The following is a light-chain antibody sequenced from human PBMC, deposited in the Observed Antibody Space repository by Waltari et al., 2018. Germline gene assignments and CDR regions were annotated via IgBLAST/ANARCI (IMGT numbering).Light chain of an antibody. CDR3: SSFAGSYAGSNNWV. CDR2: DVT. Sequence: QSALTQPPSASGSPGQSVTISCTGTSGDVGGYNYVSWYQHHPGKAPKLMIYDVTKRPSGVPDRFSGSKSGNTASLTVSGLQAEDEADYYCSSFAGSYAGSNNWVFGGGTKLTVL. J-gene: IGLJ3*02. V-gene: IGLV2-8*01. CDR1: SGDVGGYNY.